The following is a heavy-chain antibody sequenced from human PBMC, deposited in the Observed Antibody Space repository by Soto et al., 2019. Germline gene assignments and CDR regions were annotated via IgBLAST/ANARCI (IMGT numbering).Heavy chain of an antibody. CDR2: IFSNDEK. CDR3: ARIRGEQLVRSDIDY. J-gene: IGHJ4*02. V-gene: IGHV2-26*01. CDR1: GFSLSNARMG. Sequence: QVTLKESGPVLVKPTETLTLTCTVSGFSLSNARMGVSWIRQPPGKALEWLAHIFSNDEKSYSTSLKSRLTISKDTSKSQVVLTMTNMDPVDTATYYCARIRGEQLVRSDIDYWGQGTLVTVSS. D-gene: IGHD6-6*01.